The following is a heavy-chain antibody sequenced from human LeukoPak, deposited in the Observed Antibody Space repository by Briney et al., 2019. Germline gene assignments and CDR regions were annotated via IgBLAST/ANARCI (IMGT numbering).Heavy chain of an antibody. CDR2: INAGNGNT. V-gene: IGHV1-3*01. J-gene: IGHJ4*02. D-gene: IGHD6-13*01. Sequence: GASVEVSSKASGYTFTIYAMHWVRQAPGQRGEWMGWINAGNGNTKYSQKFQGRVTITRDTSASTAYMELSSLRSEDTAVYYCARDRGAAGPRWYFDYWGQGTLVTVSS. CDR3: ARDRGAAGPRWYFDY. CDR1: GYTFTIYA.